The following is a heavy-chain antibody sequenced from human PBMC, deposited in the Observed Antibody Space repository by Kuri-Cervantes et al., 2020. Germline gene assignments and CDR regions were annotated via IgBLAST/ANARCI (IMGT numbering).Heavy chain of an antibody. CDR1: GFTFSSYG. V-gene: IGHV3-33*08. J-gene: IGHJ3*02. D-gene: IGHD4-17*01. CDR3: ARDGGTPVHDAFDI. Sequence: GESLKISCAASGFTFSSYGMHWVRQAPGKGLEWVAVTWYDGSNKYYADSVKGRFTISRDNSKDTLYLQMNSLRAEDTAVYYCARDGGTPVHDAFDIWGQGTMVTVSS. CDR2: TWYDGSNK.